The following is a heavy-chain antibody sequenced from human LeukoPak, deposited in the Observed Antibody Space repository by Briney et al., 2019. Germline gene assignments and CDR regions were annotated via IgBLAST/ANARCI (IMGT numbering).Heavy chain of an antibody. V-gene: IGHV2-70*04. J-gene: IGHJ4*02. Sequence: SGPALVKPTQTRTLTCTFSGFSLSTSGMRVSWIRQPPGKALEWLARIDWDDDKFYSTSLKTRLTISKDTSKNQVVLTMTNMDPVDTATYYCARMSTYDILTGHFDYWGQGTLVTVSS. D-gene: IGHD3-9*01. CDR1: GFSLSTSGMR. CDR2: IDWDDDK. CDR3: ARMSTYDILTGHFDY.